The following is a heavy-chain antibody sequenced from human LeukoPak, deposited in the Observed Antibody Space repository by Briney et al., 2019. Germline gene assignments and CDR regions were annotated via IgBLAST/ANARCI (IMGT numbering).Heavy chain of an antibody. CDR2: IKGETNDETT. Sequence: EGSLRLSCAASGFTFTNAWMNWVRQAPGKGLEWVGRIKGETNDETTDYAAPVKDRFIISRDDSRNTLYLQMNSLKSEDTAVYYCATIGRGTIDYWGQGILVTVSS. D-gene: IGHD1-26*01. V-gene: IGHV3-15*07. CDR1: GFTFTNAW. J-gene: IGHJ4*02. CDR3: ATIGRGTIDY.